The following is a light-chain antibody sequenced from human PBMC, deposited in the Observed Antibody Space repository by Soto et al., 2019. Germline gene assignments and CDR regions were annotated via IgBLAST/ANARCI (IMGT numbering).Light chain of an antibody. CDR1: SSNIGDNT. Sequence: QAVVTQPPSASGTPGQRVTISCSGSSSNIGDNTVNWYQQLPGTAPKLLIYTNNQRRSGVPDRFSGSKSGTSASLAISGLQSEDEADYYCAAWDDRLNGVVFGGGTKLTVL. V-gene: IGLV1-44*01. CDR2: TNN. J-gene: IGLJ2*01. CDR3: AAWDDRLNGVV.